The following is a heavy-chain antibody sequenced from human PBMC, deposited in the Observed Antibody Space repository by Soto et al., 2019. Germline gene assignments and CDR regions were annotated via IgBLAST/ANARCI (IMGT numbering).Heavy chain of an antibody. Sequence: GGSLRLSCAASGFTFSSYSMNWVRQAPGKGLEWVSSISSSSSYTNYADSVKGRFTISRDNAKNSLYLQMNSLRAEDTAVYYCTTDPITMVRGATLVSYYYYGMDVWGQGTTVTVSS. V-gene: IGHV3-21*04. CDR3: TTDPITMVRGATLVSYYYYGMDV. CDR1: GFTFSSYS. D-gene: IGHD3-10*01. J-gene: IGHJ6*02. CDR2: ISSSSSYT.